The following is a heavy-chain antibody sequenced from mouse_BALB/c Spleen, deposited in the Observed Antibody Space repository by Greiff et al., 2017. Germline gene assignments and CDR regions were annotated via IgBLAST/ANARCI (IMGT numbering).Heavy chain of an antibody. CDR3: ATSTVVAAPDY. J-gene: IGHJ2*01. Sequence: QVQLQQSGAELAKPGASVKMSCKASGYTFTSYWMHWVKQRPGQGLEWIGYINPSTGYTEYNQKFKDKATLTADKSSSTAYMQLSSLTSEDSAVYYCATSTVVAAPDYWGQGTTLTVSS. CDR1: GYTFTSYW. D-gene: IGHD1-1*01. CDR2: INPSTGYT. V-gene: IGHV1-7*01.